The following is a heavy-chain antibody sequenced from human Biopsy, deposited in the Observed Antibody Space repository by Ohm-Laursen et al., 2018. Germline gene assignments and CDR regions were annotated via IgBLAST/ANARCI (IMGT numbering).Heavy chain of an antibody. D-gene: IGHD2-8*01. Sequence: SLSLSCTASGFTFSGFSMNWVRQAPGTGLEWVSSISASGNHIYYTDSVKGRFTVSRDNGKNTVYLQMNSLRVEDTPVYYCARDGEAKYCKHGVCPSDFWGQGTLVAVSS. CDR3: ARDGEAKYCKHGVCPSDF. V-gene: IGHV3-21*01. J-gene: IGHJ4*02. CDR2: ISASGNHI. CDR1: GFTFSGFS.